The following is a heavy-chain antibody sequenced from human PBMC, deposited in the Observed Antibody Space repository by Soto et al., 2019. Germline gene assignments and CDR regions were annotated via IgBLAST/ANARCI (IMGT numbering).Heavy chain of an antibody. CDR2: ISGSGDT. D-gene: IGHD2-21*02. CDR1: GLTFSNYG. Sequence: EVQLLESGGGLVQPGGSLRLSCEASGLTFSNYGMTWVRQAPGKGLEWVSAISGSGDTYNVDSLKGRFTISRDNSKSTLFLQMNNLRDEDTAVYYCATYGGDSGGFEYFKHWGQGTLVTVSS. J-gene: IGHJ1*01. CDR3: ATYGGDSGGFEYFKH. V-gene: IGHV3-23*01.